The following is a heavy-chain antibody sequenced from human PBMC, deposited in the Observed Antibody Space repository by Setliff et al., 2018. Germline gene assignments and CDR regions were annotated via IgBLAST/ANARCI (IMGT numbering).Heavy chain of an antibody. CDR3: ARDRRDYIGAGSSEIDYYYYYYMDV. D-gene: IGHD3-10*01. Sequence: LSLTCTVSGGSINSGGYYWSWIRQPPGKGLEWIGSISPGRSINYNPSLRSRVTISGDTSKNQISLNLSSGTAADTAVYYCARDRRDYIGAGSSEIDYYYYYYMDVWGKGTTVTVSS. CDR1: GGSINSGGYY. CDR2: ISPGRSI. V-gene: IGHV4-61*02. J-gene: IGHJ6*03.